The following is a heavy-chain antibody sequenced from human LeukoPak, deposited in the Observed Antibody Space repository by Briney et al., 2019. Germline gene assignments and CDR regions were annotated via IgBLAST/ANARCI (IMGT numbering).Heavy chain of an antibody. D-gene: IGHD5-18*01. CDR1: GYTFTSYG. Sequence: ASVKVSCKASGYTFTSYGISWVRQAPGQGLEWMGWISAYNGNTNYAQKLQGRVTMTTDTYTSTAYMELRSLRSDDTAVYYCARVSRYSYGFGYAFDIWGQGTMVTVSS. CDR2: ISAYNGNT. CDR3: ARVSRYSYGFGYAFDI. J-gene: IGHJ3*02. V-gene: IGHV1-18*01.